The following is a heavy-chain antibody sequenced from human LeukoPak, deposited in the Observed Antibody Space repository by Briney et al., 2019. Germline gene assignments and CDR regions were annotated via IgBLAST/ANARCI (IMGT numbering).Heavy chain of an antibody. D-gene: IGHD5-18*01. CDR1: GGSISSGGYS. Sequence: SETLSLTCAVSGGSISSGGYSWSWIRQPPGKGLEWIGYIYHSGSTYYNPTLKSRATISVDRSKNQFSLKLSSVTAADTAVYYCASTSAMVYFDYWGQGTLVTVSS. J-gene: IGHJ4*02. V-gene: IGHV4-30-2*01. CDR2: IYHSGST. CDR3: ASTSAMVYFDY.